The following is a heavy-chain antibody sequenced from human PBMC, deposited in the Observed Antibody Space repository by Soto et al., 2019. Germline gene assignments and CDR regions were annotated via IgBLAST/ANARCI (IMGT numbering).Heavy chain of an antibody. CDR3: AREYLRGYDFWSGYYYNWFDP. D-gene: IGHD3-3*01. CDR1: GGSFSGYY. CDR2: INHSGST. V-gene: IGHV4-34*01. J-gene: IGHJ5*02. Sequence: SETLSLTCAVYGGSFSGYYWSWIRQPPGKGLEWIGEINHSGSTNSNPSLKSRVTISVDTSKNQFSLKLSSVTAADTAVYYCAREYLRGYDFWSGYYYNWFDPWGQGTLVTVSS.